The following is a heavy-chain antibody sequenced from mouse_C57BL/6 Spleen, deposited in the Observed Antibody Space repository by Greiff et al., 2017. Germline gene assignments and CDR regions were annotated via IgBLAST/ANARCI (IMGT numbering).Heavy chain of an antibody. CDR3: ARLYDGYCGYFDV. D-gene: IGHD2-3*01. CDR2: INPGSGGT. CDR1: GYAFTNYL. Sequence: VQLQQSGAELVRPGTSVKVSCKASGYAFTNYLIEWVKQRPGQGLEWIGVINPGSGGTNYNEKFKGKATLTADKSSSTAYMQLSSLTSEDSAVYFCARLYDGYCGYFDVWGTGTAVTVSS. J-gene: IGHJ1*03. V-gene: IGHV1-54*01.